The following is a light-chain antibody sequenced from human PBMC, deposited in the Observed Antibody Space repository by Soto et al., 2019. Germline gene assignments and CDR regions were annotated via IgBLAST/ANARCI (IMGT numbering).Light chain of an antibody. CDR1: RLLLSSNGYNY. V-gene: IGKV2-28*01. Sequence: DVVMTQSPLSLPVTPGEPASISCRPSRLLLSSNGYNYLNWYLQKPGQSPQLLIYLGSNRASGVPDRFSGSGSGTDFTLKISRVEAEDVGVYYCAQGLQTPLTFGGGTNVDIK. CDR2: LGS. CDR3: AQGLQTPLT. J-gene: IGKJ4*01.